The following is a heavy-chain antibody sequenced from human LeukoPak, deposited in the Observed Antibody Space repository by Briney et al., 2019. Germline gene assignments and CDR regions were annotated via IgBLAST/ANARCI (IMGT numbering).Heavy chain of an antibody. D-gene: IGHD3-22*01. Sequence: KPSETLSLTCAVYGGSFSGYYWSWIRQPPGKGLEWIGEINHSGSTNYNPSLKSRVTISVDTSKNQFSLKLSSVTAADTAVYYCASAKLITMIAVVRARAFDIWGQGTMVTVSS. V-gene: IGHV4-34*01. CDR2: INHSGST. CDR1: GGSFSGYY. CDR3: ASAKLITMIAVVRARAFDI. J-gene: IGHJ3*02.